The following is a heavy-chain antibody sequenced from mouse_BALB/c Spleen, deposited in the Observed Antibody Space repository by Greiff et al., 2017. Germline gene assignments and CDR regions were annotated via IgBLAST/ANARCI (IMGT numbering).Heavy chain of an antibody. CDR3: ARELGRSPDY. J-gene: IGHJ2*01. V-gene: IGHV5-4*02. Sequence: EVTVEESGGGLVKPGGSLKLSCAASGFTFSDYYMYWVRQTPEKRLEWVATISDGGSYTYYPDSVKGRFTISRDNAKNNLYLQMSSLKSEDTAMYYCARELGRSPDYWGQGTTLTVSS. D-gene: IGHD4-1*01. CDR1: GFTFSDYY. CDR2: ISDGGSYT.